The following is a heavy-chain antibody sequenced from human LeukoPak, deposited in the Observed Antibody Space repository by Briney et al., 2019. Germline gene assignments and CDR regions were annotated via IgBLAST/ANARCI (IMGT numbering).Heavy chain of an antibody. V-gene: IGHV1-18*01. D-gene: IGHD6-13*01. CDR1: GYTFTSYG. CDR3: ARDLGSSWYFPLDY. Sequence: ASVKVSCKASGYTFTSYGISWVRQAPGQGLEWMGWISAYNGNTNYAQKLQGRVTITADKSTSTAYMELSSLRSEDTAVYYCARDLGSSWYFPLDYWGQGTLVTVSS. CDR2: ISAYNGNT. J-gene: IGHJ4*02.